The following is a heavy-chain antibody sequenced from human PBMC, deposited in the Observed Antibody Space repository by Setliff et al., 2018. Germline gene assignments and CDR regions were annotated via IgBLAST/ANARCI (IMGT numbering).Heavy chain of an antibody. D-gene: IGHD6-19*01. CDR1: GFTFSSYA. CDR3: IRDTSGRDAFDV. V-gene: IGHV3-23*01. J-gene: IGHJ3*01. Sequence: GGSLRLSCAASGFTFSSYAMTWVRQAPGKGLEWVSGISGYGSRTYYADSVKGRSTISRDNSQNTMYLQMNSLRAEDTAVYYCIRDTSGRDAFDVWGQGTMVTVSS. CDR2: ISGYGSRT.